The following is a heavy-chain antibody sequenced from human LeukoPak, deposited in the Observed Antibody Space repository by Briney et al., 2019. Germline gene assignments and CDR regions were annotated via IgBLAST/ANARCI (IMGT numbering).Heavy chain of an antibody. V-gene: IGHV4-30-2*01. D-gene: IGHD3-3*01. CDR1: GGSISSGGYS. CDR2: IYHSGST. J-gene: IGHJ6*03. Sequence: SQTLSLTCAVSGGSISSGGYSWSWIRQPPGKGLEWIGYIYHSGSTYYNPSLKSRVTISVDRSKNQFSLKLSSVTAADTAVYYCARVGDFWSGYPHYYYYYMDVWGKGTTVTVSS. CDR3: ARVGDFWSGYPHYYYYYMDV.